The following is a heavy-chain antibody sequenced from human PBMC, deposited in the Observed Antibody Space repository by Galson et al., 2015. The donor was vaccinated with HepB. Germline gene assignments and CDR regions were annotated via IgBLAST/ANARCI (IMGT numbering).Heavy chain of an antibody. J-gene: IGHJ4*02. Sequence: SETLSLTCTVSGDSINSNTHYWGWIRQSPGKGLEWIGEINHSGSTNYNPSLKSRVTISVDTSKNQFFLKLSSVTAADTAVYYCARTFPQDSSSWYYWGQGTLVTVSS. CDR1: GDSINSNTHY. D-gene: IGHD6-13*01. V-gene: IGHV4-39*07. CDR3: ARTFPQDSSSWYY. CDR2: INHSGST.